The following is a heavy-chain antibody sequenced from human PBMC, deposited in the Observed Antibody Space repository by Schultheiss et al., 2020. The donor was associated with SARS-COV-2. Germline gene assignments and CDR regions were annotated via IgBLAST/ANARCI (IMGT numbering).Heavy chain of an antibody. J-gene: IGHJ5*02. CDR1: GGTFSSYA. D-gene: IGHD6-13*01. CDR3: ARGVGSSWFDP. Sequence: SVKVSCKASGGTFSSYAISWVRQAPGQGLEWMGGIIPIFGTANYAQKFQGRVTITRDTSASTAYMELSSLTYEDTAVYYCARGVGSSWFDPWGQGTLVTVSS. V-gene: IGHV1-69*05. CDR2: IIPIFGTA.